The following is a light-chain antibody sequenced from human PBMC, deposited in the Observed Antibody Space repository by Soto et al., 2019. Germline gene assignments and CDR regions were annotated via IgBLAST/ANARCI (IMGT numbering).Light chain of an antibody. V-gene: IGKV1-6*01. CDR2: AAA. J-gene: IGKJ1*01. Sequence: AIQMTQSPSSLSASVGDRVTITCRASQGIRNDFGWYQQKPGKAPKLLIYAAASLQSGVPSRFSGSGSGTDFTLTISNQQPEDFATYYRLQDYNYPRTFRQGTHVEIK. CDR3: LQDYNYPRT. CDR1: QGIRND.